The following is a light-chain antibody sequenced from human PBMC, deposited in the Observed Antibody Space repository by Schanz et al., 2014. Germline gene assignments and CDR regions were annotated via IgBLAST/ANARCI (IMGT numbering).Light chain of an antibody. CDR1: QSLLHSSGNTY. Sequence: DIVMTQSPLSLPVTPGEPASISCRSSQSLLHSSGNTYLNWYLQKPGQSPQLLMYLVSNRASGVPDRFSGSGSGTDFTLRISRVEAEDVGIYYCMQALQTPRTFGGGTKVEIK. J-gene: IGKJ4*01. V-gene: IGKV2-28*01. CDR2: LVS. CDR3: MQALQTPRT.